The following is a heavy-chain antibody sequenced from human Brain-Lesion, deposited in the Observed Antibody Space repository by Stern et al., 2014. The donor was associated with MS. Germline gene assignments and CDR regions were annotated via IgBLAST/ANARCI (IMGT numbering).Heavy chain of an antibody. D-gene: IGHD1-26*01. Sequence: QVQLVQSGPGLVKPSETLSLTCTVSGGSISSSTYYWAWIRQPPGKGLEWTGNIYYSGFTYYNPSLKSRVTISVDMSKNQFSLKLSSVTAADTAIYYCARHDSVPRPSQLYSARDRGPGYFDYWGQGTLVTVSS. CDR2: IYYSGFT. V-gene: IGHV4-39*01. CDR3: ARHDSVPRPSQLYSARDRGPGYFDY. J-gene: IGHJ4*02. CDR1: GGSISSSTYY.